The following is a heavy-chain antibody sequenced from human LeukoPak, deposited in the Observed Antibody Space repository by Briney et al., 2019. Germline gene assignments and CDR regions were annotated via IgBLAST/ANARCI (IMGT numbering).Heavy chain of an antibody. J-gene: IGHJ6*02. Sequence: PSETLSLTCTVSGGSISSSAGYYWSWIRQHPGKGLEWIGYIHYSGSAYYTPSLKSRVTISADTSKNQFSLKLTSVTAADTAVYYCARGESGSSHYYYGMDVWGQGTTVTVSS. V-gene: IGHV4-31*03. CDR3: ARGESGSSHYYYGMDV. CDR2: IHYSGSA. CDR1: GGSISSSAGYY. D-gene: IGHD1-26*01.